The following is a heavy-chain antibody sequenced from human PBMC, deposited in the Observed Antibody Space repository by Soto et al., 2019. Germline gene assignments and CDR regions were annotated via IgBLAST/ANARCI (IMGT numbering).Heavy chain of an antibody. V-gene: IGHV4-59*01. Sequence: QVQLQESGPGLVKPSETLSLTCTVSGGSISTYYWSWIQQPPGKGLEWIGYIYYNGRTNYNPSLESRVTISLDTSKSQFSLKLSSVSAADTAVYYCARDGSGYDFWSGPYFFDYWGPGTLVTVSS. D-gene: IGHD3-3*01. CDR2: IYYNGRT. CDR3: ARDGSGYDFWSGPYFFDY. J-gene: IGHJ4*02. CDR1: GGSISTYY.